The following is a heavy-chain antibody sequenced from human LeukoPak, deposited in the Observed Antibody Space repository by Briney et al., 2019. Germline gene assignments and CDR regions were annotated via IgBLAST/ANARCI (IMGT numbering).Heavy chain of an antibody. CDR1: GYTFTSYT. D-gene: IGHD6-6*01. CDR2: IIPILGIT. V-gene: IGHV1-69*04. Sequence: GASVKVSCKASGYTFTSYTISWVRQAPGQGLEWMGRIIPILGITNYAQKFQGRVTITADKSTSTAYMELSSLRSEDTAVYYCAREGSSSLVWDFYYGMDVWGQGTTVTVSS. CDR3: AREGSSSLVWDFYYGMDV. J-gene: IGHJ6*02.